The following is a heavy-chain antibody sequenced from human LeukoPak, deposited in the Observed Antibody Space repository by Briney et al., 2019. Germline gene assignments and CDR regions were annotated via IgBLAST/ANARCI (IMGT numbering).Heavy chain of an antibody. CDR1: GFTFGNYW. CDR2: IEDDGDQK. D-gene: IGHD5-12*01. V-gene: IGHV3-7*01. Sequence: GGSLRLSCVASGFTFGNYWMSWVRQAPGKGLEFVGNIEDDGDQKNYVDSVKGRFTISRDNLKNSLCLQMNSLRVEDTAVYYCARDIIRGQSDFDYWGQGVLVTVSS. CDR3: ARDIIRGQSDFDY. J-gene: IGHJ4*02.